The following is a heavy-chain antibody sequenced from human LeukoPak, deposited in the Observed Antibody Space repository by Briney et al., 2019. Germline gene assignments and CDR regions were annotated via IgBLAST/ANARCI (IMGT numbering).Heavy chain of an antibody. V-gene: IGHV4-4*07. D-gene: IGHD3-22*01. J-gene: IGHJ4*02. CDR2: IYTSGST. CDR3: ARHTDYYDSSGYYS. CDR1: GGSISSYY. Sequence: SETLSLTCTVSGGSISSYYWSWIRQPAGKGLEWIGRIYTSGSTNYNPSLKSRVTMSVDTSKNQFSLKLSSVTAADTAVYYCARHTDYYDSSGYYSWGQGTLVTVSS.